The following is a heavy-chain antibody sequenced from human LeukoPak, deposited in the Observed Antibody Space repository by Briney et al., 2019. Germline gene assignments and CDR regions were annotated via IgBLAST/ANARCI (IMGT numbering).Heavy chain of an antibody. CDR1: GGSISSYS. Sequence: PSETLSLTCTVSGGSISSYSWSWIRQPPGKGLEWIGSIFYSGSTYYNPSLKSRVTISVDTSKNQFSLKLSSVTAADTAVYYCARHVQSRGRIDCWGQGTLVTVSS. CDR3: ARHVQSRGRIDC. V-gene: IGHV4-59*05. D-gene: IGHD3-16*01. CDR2: IFYSGST. J-gene: IGHJ4*02.